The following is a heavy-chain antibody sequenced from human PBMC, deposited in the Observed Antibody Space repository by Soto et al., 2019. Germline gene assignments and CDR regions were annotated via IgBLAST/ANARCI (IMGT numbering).Heavy chain of an antibody. D-gene: IGHD3-10*01. CDR1: GFTFSNYG. Sequence: HPGASLRLSCAASGFTFSNYGMHWVRQAPGKGLEWVALIWYDGVNKYYADSVKGRFTISRDNSKNTLYLQMNSLRAEDTAVYYCARLGGSGSYTIDYWGQGT. J-gene: IGHJ4*02. CDR2: IWYDGVNK. V-gene: IGHV3-33*01. CDR3: ARLGGSGSYTIDY.